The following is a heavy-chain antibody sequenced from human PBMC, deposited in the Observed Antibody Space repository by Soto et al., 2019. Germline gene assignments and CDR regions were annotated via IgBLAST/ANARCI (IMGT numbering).Heavy chain of an antibody. CDR2: IVPIVDTS. CDR3: AKSLRWMITSPPFDP. Sequence: SVKVSCKTSGGTFSSYAISWVRQAPGQGLEWMGGIVPIVDTSTYAQKFQGRVTITADESTSTVYMELSSLRSDDTAVYYCAKSLRWMITSPPFDPWGQGTLVTVSS. D-gene: IGHD3-16*01. V-gene: IGHV1-69*13. J-gene: IGHJ5*02. CDR1: GGTFSSYA.